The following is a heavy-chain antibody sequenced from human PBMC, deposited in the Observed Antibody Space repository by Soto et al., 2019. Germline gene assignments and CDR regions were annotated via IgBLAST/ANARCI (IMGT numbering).Heavy chain of an antibody. CDR1: GFXXSSXX. D-gene: IGHD4-17*01. CDR2: ISYDGSNK. CDR3: AKDSHGDYVEYFDY. V-gene: IGHV3-30*18. Sequence: QVQLVESGGGVXXXXXXXXXSCAASGFXXSSXXXXWVRQXPGXXXXRVAVISYDGSNKYYADSVKGRFTISRDNSKNTLYLQMNSLRAEDTAVYYCAKDSHGDYVEYFDYWGQGTLVTVSS. J-gene: IGHJ4*02.